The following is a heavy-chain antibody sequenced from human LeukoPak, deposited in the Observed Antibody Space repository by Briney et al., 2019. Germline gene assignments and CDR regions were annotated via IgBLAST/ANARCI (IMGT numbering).Heavy chain of an antibody. V-gene: IGHV1-3*01. J-gene: IGHJ4*02. Sequence: ASVKVSCKATGYTFTSYAMHWVRQAPGQRLEWMGWINASNCKTKYSHKFQGRVTITRDTSASTAYMELSSLRSEDTAVYFCARALHVSYSGYRYWGQGTLVTVCS. CDR2: INASNCKT. CDR1: GYTFTSYA. CDR3: ARALHVSYSGYRY. D-gene: IGHD5-12*01.